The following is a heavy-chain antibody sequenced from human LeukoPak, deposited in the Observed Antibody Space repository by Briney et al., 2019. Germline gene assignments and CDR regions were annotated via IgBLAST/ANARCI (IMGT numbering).Heavy chain of an antibody. Sequence: SVKVSCKASGGTFSSYGFSWVRQAPGQGLEWVGGIIPIFGTANYAQKFQGRVTITADESTSTAYMELSSLRSEDTAVYYCAREAQYYDFWEDAFDIWGQGTMVTVSS. CDR3: AREAQYYDFWEDAFDI. D-gene: IGHD3-3*01. CDR1: GGTFSSYG. J-gene: IGHJ3*02. CDR2: IIPIFGTA. V-gene: IGHV1-69*13.